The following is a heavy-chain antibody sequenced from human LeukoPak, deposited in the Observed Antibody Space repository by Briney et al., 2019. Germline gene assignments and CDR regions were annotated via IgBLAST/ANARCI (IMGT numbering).Heavy chain of an antibody. D-gene: IGHD6-19*01. Sequence: PGGSLRLSCAASGFTFSNYAMHWVRQAPGTGLEWVAIVSFDGSTEYYAASVEGRFTISRDNSKNTLYLQMNRLRPEDTAVYYCATEIAVGLRYFDYWGQGTLVTVSS. CDR2: VSFDGSTE. V-gene: IGHV3-30-3*01. CDR3: ATEIAVGLRYFDY. J-gene: IGHJ4*02. CDR1: GFTFSNYA.